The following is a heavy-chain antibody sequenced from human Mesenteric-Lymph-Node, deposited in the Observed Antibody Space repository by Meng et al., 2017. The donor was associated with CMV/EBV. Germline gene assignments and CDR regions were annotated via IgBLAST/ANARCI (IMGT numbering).Heavy chain of an antibody. J-gene: IGHJ4*02. CDR1: GYTFTSYG. CDR2: ISGYNGKT. CDR3: ARGLIDVVATFGLDY. Sequence: SGYTFTSYGISWVRQAPGQGLEWMGWISGYNGKTNYAQNLQGRVTMTRDTSTSTAYVELRSLRSDDTALYYCARGLIDVVATFGLDYWGQGILVTVSS. V-gene: IGHV1-18*04. D-gene: IGHD3-16*01.